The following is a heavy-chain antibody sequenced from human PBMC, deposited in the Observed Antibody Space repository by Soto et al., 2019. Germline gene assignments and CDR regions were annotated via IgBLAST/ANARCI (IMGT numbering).Heavy chain of an antibody. J-gene: IGHJ4*02. V-gene: IGHV3-23*01. CDR3: AKDQGSSWYEIDY. CDR2: LSGSGGST. Sequence: EVQLLESGGGLVQPGGSLRLSCAASGFTFSNYAVTWVRQAPGKGLEWASTLSGSGGSTYYADSVKGRFTISRDNSKNPLYLQMNSLRAEDTAVYYCAKDQGSSWYEIDYWGQGTLFTVSS. D-gene: IGHD6-13*01. CDR1: GFTFSNYA.